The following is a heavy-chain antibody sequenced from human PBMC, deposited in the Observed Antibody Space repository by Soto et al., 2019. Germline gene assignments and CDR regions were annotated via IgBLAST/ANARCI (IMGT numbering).Heavy chain of an antibody. D-gene: IGHD6-6*01. CDR2: IKSKTDGGTT. V-gene: IGHV3-15*01. CDR1: GFTFSNAW. J-gene: IGHJ4*02. Sequence: LRLSCAASGFTFSNAWLSWVRQAPGKGLEWVGRIKSKTDGGTTDYTAPVKGRFTISRDDSKNTLYLQMNSLKIEDTAVYYCTTGSTSTKNYWGQGTLVTVSS. CDR3: TTGSTSTKNY.